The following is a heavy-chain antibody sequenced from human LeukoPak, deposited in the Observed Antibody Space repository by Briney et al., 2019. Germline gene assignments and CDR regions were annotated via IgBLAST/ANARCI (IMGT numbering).Heavy chain of an antibody. CDR1: GFTFGDYA. V-gene: IGHV3-49*03. CDR2: IRSKAYGGTT. D-gene: IGHD3-22*01. J-gene: IGHJ4*02. CDR3: TRDPSGGNYYDSRVFDY. Sequence: GGSLRLSCTASGFTFGDYAMSWFRQAPGKGLEWVGFIRSKAYGGTTEYAASVKGRFTISRDDSKSIAYLQMNSLKTEDTAVYYCTRDPSGGNYYDSRVFDYWGQGTLVTVSS.